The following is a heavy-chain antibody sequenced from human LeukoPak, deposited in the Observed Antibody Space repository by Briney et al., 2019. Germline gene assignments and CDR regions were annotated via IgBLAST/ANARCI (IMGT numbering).Heavy chain of an antibody. CDR1: GGSINGFY. CDR3: ARYDSSDQYYDY. V-gene: IGHV4-59*01. CDR2: IYYRGTT. D-gene: IGHD3-22*01. J-gene: IGHJ4*02. Sequence: PSETLSLTCIVSGGSINGFYWSWIRQPPGKGLEWIGYIYYRGTTKYNPSLKSRVIISVDTSKNQLSLKLSSVTAADTAVYYCARYDSSDQYYDYWGQGTLVTVSA.